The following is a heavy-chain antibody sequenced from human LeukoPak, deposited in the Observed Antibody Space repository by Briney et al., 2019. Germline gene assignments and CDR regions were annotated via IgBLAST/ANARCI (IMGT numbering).Heavy chain of an antibody. Sequence: PGGSLRLSCAASGFTFSSYDVHWVRQATGKGLEWVSAIGTAGDTYYPGSVKGRFTISRENAKNSLYLQMNSLRAGDTAVYYCAREKPGYYYMDVWGKGTTVTVSS. J-gene: IGHJ6*03. V-gene: IGHV3-13*01. CDR1: GFTFSSYD. CDR2: IGTAGDT. CDR3: AREKPGYYYMDV.